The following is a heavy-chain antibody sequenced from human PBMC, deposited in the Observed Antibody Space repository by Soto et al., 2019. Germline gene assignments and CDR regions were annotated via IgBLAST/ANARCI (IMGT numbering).Heavy chain of an antibody. Sequence: QVQLVQSGAEVKKPGSSVKVSCKASGGTFSSYAISWVRQAPGQGLEWMGGIIPIFGTANYAQKFQGRVTVYADESTSTAYMELSRLRAEGTGLYYCSKASYLVGSSGAATSTDAFDIWGQGTMVTVSS. V-gene: IGHV1-69*01. CDR1: GGTFSSYA. J-gene: IGHJ3*02. CDR3: SKASYLVGSSGAATSTDAFDI. CDR2: IIPIFGTA. D-gene: IGHD1-26*01.